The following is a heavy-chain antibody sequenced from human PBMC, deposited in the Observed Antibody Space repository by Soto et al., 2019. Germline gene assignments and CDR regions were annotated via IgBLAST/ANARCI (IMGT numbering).Heavy chain of an antibody. CDR3: ARGRDSYGHYYYYGMDV. CDR2: IIPIFGTA. D-gene: IGHD5-18*01. CDR1: GGTFSSYA. Sequence: SVKVSCKASGGTFSSYAISWVREAPGQGLEWMGGIIPIFGTANYAQKFQGRVTITADKSTSTAYMELSSLRSEDTAVYYCARGRDSYGHYYYYGMDVWGQGTTVTVSS. V-gene: IGHV1-69*06. J-gene: IGHJ6*02.